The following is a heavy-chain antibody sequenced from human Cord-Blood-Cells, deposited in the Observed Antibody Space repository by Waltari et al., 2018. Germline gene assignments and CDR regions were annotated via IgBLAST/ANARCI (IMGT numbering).Heavy chain of an antibody. V-gene: IGHV4-4*07. D-gene: IGHD2-21*01. Sequence: VQLQESGQGLVKPSETLSLTCTVSGGSIRSYSWNWIRQTAGKGLEWIRRIYTSGSTNNNPSLKSRVTMSVDTSKNQLSLKLSSVTAADTAVYYCARVAPCGGDCFHFDYWGQGTLVTVSS. CDR2: IYTSGST. CDR1: GGSIRSYS. CDR3: ARVAPCGGDCFHFDY. J-gene: IGHJ4*02.